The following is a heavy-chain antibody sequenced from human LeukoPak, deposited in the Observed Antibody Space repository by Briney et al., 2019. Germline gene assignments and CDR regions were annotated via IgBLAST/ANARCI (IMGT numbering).Heavy chain of an antibody. D-gene: IGHD3-22*01. CDR3: ARDFTYDYDTSGNDAFDI. J-gene: IGHJ3*02. Sequence: SETLSLTCTVSGGSISSGSYYWSWIRQPAGKGLEWIGRIHTSGSTNYSPSLKTRVTISIDTFKNQFSLKLSSVTAAETAVYYCARDFTYDYDTSGNDAFDIWGQGTMVTVSP. V-gene: IGHV4-61*02. CDR2: IHTSGST. CDR1: GGSISSGSYY.